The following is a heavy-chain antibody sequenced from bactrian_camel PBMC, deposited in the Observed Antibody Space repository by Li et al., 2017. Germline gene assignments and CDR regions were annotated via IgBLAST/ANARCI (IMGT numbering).Heavy chain of an antibody. J-gene: IGHJ4*01. CDR2: MYSSGYST. CDR3: AAGDRSYSDSCRYSA. D-gene: IGHD2*01. V-gene: IGHV3S1*01. Sequence: QVQLVESGGGSVQAGGSLRLSCAGSGYTFMSYCMGWFRQAPGKERERVATMYSSGYSTYYADSVKGRFTISRDNAKTTLYLQMESLVEDDTAVYTCAAGDRSYSDSCRYSAWGQGTQVTVS. CDR1: GYTFMSYC.